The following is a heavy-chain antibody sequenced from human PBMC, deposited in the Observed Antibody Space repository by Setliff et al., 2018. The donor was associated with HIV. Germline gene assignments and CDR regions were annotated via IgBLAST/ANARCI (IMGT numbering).Heavy chain of an antibody. V-gene: IGHV1-2*02. J-gene: IGHJ4*02. CDR2: INPNSGGT. CDR3: ARDPGELYALDD. CDR1: GYTFTGYY. Sequence: ASVKVSCKASGYTFTGYYMHWVRQAPGQGLEWMGWINPNSGGTNYAQKFQGRVTMTRDTSISTAYMELSRLRSDDTAVYYCARDPGELYALDDWGQGTLVTVSS. D-gene: IGHD2-2*02.